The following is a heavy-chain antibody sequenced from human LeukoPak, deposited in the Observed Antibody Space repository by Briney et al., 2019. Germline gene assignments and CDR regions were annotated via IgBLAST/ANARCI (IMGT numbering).Heavy chain of an antibody. CDR3: ATAGRQQLAQFDY. CDR2: IYPGDSDT. Sequence: PGGSLRLSCAASGLTFSAYWIGWVRQMPGKGLEWMGIIYPGDSDTRYSPSFQGQVTISADKSISTAYLQWSSLKASDTAMYYCATAGRQQLAQFDYWGQGTLVTVSS. CDR1: GLTFSAYW. V-gene: IGHV5-51*01. D-gene: IGHD6-13*01. J-gene: IGHJ4*02.